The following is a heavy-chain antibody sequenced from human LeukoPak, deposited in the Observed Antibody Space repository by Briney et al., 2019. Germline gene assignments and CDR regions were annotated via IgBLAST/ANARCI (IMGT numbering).Heavy chain of an antibody. CDR2: IYPGDSDT. J-gene: IGHJ5*02. V-gene: IGHV5-51*01. D-gene: IGHD1-7*01. CDR1: GYSFTSYW. Sequence: GESLQISCKGSGYSFTSYWIGWVRQMPGKGLEWMGIIYPGDSDTRYSPSFQGQVTISADKSTSTAYLQWSSLKASDTAMYYCARREADWNYEYWFDPWGQGTLVTVSS. CDR3: ARREADWNYEYWFDP.